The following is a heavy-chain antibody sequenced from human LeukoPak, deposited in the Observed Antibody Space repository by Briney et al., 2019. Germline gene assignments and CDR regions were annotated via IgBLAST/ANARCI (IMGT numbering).Heavy chain of an antibody. D-gene: IGHD4-17*01. V-gene: IGHV3-7*03. J-gene: IGHJ4*02. CDR3: AKIGYGDYWYYFDY. CDR2: IKHDGSEK. CDR1: EFTFSSYW. Sequence: PGGSLRLSCAASEFTFSSYWMSWVRQAPGKGLEWVANIKHDGSEKYYVDSVKGRFTISRDNSKNTLYLQMNSLRAEDTAVYYCAKIGYGDYWYYFDYWGQGTLVTVSS.